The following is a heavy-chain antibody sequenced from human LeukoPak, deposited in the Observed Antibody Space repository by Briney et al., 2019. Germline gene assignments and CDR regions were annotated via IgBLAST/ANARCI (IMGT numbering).Heavy chain of an antibody. CDR2: ISAYNGNT. Sequence: ASVKVSCKASGYTFTSYGISWVRQAPGQGLERMGWISAYNGNTNYAQKLQGRVTMTTDTSTSTAYMELRSLRSDDTAVYYCARDGNYGSGRYPTGYFDYWGQGTLVTVSS. D-gene: IGHD3-10*01. CDR3: ARDGNYGSGRYPTGYFDY. CDR1: GYTFTSYG. V-gene: IGHV1-18*01. J-gene: IGHJ4*02.